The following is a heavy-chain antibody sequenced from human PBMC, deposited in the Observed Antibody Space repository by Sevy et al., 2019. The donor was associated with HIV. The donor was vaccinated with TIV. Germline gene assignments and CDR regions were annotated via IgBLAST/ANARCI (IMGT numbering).Heavy chain of an antibody. CDR1: GYTLSQAS. Sequence: ASVKVSCKVSGYTLSQASMHWVRQVPGKGLEWMGSFDPEDGETIYAQKFQGRLTMTEDTSTDTAYMELSSLKSEDTAVFYCAITKDYYDSSGCPFDYWGQGTLVTVSS. D-gene: IGHD3-22*01. CDR3: AITKDYYDSSGCPFDY. V-gene: IGHV1-24*01. J-gene: IGHJ4*02. CDR2: FDPEDGET.